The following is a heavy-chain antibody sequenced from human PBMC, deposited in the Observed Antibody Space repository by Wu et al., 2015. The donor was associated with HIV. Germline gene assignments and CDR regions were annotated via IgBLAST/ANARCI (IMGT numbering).Heavy chain of an antibody. D-gene: IGHD3-22*01. CDR2: ITVFHGNT. V-gene: IGHV1-18*01. J-gene: IGHJ2*01. CDR3: ARAAFFFYDKHGYYRNWYFDV. Sequence: QVRLVQSGPEVKKPGASAKVSCKASGYPFNNYGLTWVRQAPGQGLEWMGWITVFHGNTNYAQKFQDRVIMTRDTSISTAYMELSSLKSEDTAVYYCARAAFFFYDKHGYYRNWYFDVWGLAPWSLSP. CDR1: GYPFNNYG.